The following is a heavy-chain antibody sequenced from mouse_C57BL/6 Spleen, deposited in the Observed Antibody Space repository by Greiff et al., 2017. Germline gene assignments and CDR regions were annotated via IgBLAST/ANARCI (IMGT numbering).Heavy chain of an antibody. CDR2: IYPGNSDT. J-gene: IGHJ1*03. CDR1: GYTFTSYW. V-gene: IGHV1-5*01. CDR3: TRDYYGSRLWYFDV. Sequence: EVQLQQSGTVLARPGASVKMSCKTSGYTFTSYWMHWVKQRPGQGLEWIGAIYPGNSDTSYNQKFKGKAKLTAVTSASTAYMELSSLTNEDSAVYYCTRDYYGSRLWYFDVWGTGTTVTVSS. D-gene: IGHD1-1*01.